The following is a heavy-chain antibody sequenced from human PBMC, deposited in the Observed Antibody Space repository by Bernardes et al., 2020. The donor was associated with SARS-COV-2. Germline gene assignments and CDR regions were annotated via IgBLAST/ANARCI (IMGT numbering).Heavy chain of an antibody. D-gene: IGHD2-15*01. J-gene: IGHJ5*02. V-gene: IGHV5-51*01. CDR1: GYGFANYW. CDR3: AKSGGGFFSWFDP. CDR2: IYPDDSYT. Sequence: GESLKISCKGSGYGFANYWIGWVRQKPGKGLEWMGVIYPDDSYTKYSPSFQGQVTISADKSTSTAYLHWGSLKASDTAIYYCAKSGGGFFSWFDPWGQGTLVTVSS.